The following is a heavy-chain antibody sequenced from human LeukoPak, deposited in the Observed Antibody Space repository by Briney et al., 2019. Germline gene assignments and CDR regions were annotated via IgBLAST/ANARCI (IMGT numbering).Heavy chain of an antibody. CDR3: ARSRLKVRGVRYGMDV. CDR1: GFTFSSYA. D-gene: IGHD3-10*01. V-gene: IGHV3-23*01. Sequence: GGSLRLSCAASGFTFSSYAMSWVRQAPGKGLEWVSAISGSGGSTYYADSVKGRFTISRDNSKNTLYLQMNSLRSEDTAVYYCARSRLKVRGVRYGMDVWGQGTTVTVSS. J-gene: IGHJ6*02. CDR2: ISGSGGST.